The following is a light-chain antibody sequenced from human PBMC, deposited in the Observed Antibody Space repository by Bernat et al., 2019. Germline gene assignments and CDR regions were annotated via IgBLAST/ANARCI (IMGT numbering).Light chain of an antibody. J-gene: IGKJ4*01. CDR3: QQYGSYPLT. CDR1: QSVSSSY. V-gene: IGKV3-20*01. Sequence: EIVLTQSPGTLSLSPGERATLSCRARQSVSSSYLAWYQQKPAQAPRLLLYGASSKATGIPDRFSGSGSGTDFTLTISRLEPEDFAVYYCQQYGSYPLTFGGGTKVEIK. CDR2: GAS.